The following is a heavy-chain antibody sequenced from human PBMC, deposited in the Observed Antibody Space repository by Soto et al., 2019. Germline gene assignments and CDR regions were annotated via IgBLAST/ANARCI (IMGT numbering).Heavy chain of an antibody. V-gene: IGHV1-46*03. Sequence: ASVKVSCKASGYTFTSYYMHWVRQAPGQGLEWMGIINPSGGSTSYAQKFQGRVTMTRDTSTSTVYMELSSLRSEDTAVYYCASGGWNSGYAARRLLFDYWGQGTLVTVSS. J-gene: IGHJ4*02. D-gene: IGHD5-12*01. CDR1: GYTFTSYY. CDR3: ASGGWNSGYAARRLLFDY. CDR2: INPSGGST.